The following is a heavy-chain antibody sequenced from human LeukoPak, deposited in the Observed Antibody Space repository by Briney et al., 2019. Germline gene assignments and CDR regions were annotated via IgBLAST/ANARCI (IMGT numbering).Heavy chain of an antibody. CDR1: GFTFSSYG. CDR2: IWYDGSNK. Sequence: QSGGSLRLSCAASGFTFSSYGMHWVRQAPGKGLEWVAVIWYDGSNKYYADSVKGRFTISRDNSKNTLYLQMNSLRAEDTAVYYCARDPGGIVASHYYYGMDVWGQGTTVTVSS. CDR3: ARDPGGIVASHYYYGMDV. V-gene: IGHV3-33*01. J-gene: IGHJ6*02. D-gene: IGHD3-22*01.